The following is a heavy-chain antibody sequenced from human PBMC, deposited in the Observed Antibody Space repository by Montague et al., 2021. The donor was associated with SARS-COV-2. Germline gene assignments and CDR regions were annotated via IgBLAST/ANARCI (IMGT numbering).Heavy chain of an antibody. CDR2: IYYTGST. CDR3: ARHPQH. J-gene: IGHJ1*01. V-gene: IGHV4-39*01. CDR1: GGSISNSVYY. Sequence: SETLSLTCTVSGGSISNSVYYWGWVRQPPGKGLEWIVSIYYTGSTYYNPSLKSRLTISVDTSENQFSLNLRSMTAADTAVYYCARHPQHWGQGTLVTVSS.